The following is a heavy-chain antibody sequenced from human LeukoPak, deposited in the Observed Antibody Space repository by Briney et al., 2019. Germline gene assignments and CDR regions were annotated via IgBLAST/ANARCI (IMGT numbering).Heavy chain of an antibody. CDR2: ISSSGSTI. Sequence: GSLRLSCAASGFTFSSYEMNWVRLAPGKGLEWVSYISSSGSTIYYADSVKGRFTISRDNAKNSLYLQMNSLRAEDTAVYYCARWARGHVDIVATSLVYFVYWGQGTLVTVSS. J-gene: IGHJ4*02. D-gene: IGHD5-12*01. CDR3: ARWARGHVDIVATSLVYFVY. V-gene: IGHV3-48*03. CDR1: GFTFSSYE.